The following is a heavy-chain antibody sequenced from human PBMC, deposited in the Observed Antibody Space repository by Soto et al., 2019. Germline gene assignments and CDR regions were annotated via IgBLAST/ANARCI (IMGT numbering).Heavy chain of an antibody. D-gene: IGHD2-2*01. Sequence: SGPTLVNPTQTLTLTCTFSGFSLSTSGVGVGWIRQPPGKALEWLALIYWDDDKRYSPPLKSRLTITKDTSKNQVVLTMTNMDPVDTATYYCAHRQGYCISTSCYANNWFDPWGQGTLVTVSS. CDR1: GFSLSTSGVG. V-gene: IGHV2-5*02. CDR2: IYWDDDK. J-gene: IGHJ5*02. CDR3: AHRQGYCISTSCYANNWFDP.